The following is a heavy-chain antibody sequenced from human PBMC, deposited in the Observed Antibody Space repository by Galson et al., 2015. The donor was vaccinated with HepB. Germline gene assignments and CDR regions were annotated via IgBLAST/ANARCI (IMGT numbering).Heavy chain of an antibody. V-gene: IGHV3-7*03. CDR2: IKQDGSEK. CDR3: ASPLHSTGYRWFDP. J-gene: IGHJ5*02. D-gene: IGHD3-22*01. CDR1: GFTFSSYW. Sequence: SLRLSCAASGFTFSSYWMSSVRQAPGKGLEWVANIKQDGSEKYYVDSVKGRFTISRDNSKNTLSLQMNSLRVEDTAVYYCASPLHSTGYRWFDPWGQGSLVTVSS.